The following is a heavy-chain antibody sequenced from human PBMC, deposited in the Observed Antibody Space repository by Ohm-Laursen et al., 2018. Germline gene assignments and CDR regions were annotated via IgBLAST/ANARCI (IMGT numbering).Heavy chain of an antibody. CDR1: GFTFRDHY. D-gene: IGHD3-22*01. J-gene: IGHJ6*02. Sequence: SLRLSCSASGFTFRDHYMSWIRQAPGKGLEWVSYISSSGYSTYYADSVKGRFTISKNNANNSLYLQMNSLTAEDTATYYCAREDESSGYGMDVWGQGTTVTVAS. CDR2: ISSSGYST. V-gene: IGHV3-11*01. CDR3: AREDESSGYGMDV.